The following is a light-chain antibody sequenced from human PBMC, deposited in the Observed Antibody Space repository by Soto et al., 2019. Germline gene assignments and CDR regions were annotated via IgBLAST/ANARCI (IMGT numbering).Light chain of an antibody. CDR3: SSYTSSSTRV. CDR2: EVS. J-gene: IGLJ1*01. V-gene: IGLV2-14*03. CDR1: SSDIGANDY. Sequence: QSVLTQPASVSGSPGQSITISCTGTSSDIGANDYVSWYQQHPDKAPKLMIYEVSNRPSGVSNRFSGSKSVNTATLTFSGLQADDEADYYCSSYTSSSTRVFGTGTNVTVL.